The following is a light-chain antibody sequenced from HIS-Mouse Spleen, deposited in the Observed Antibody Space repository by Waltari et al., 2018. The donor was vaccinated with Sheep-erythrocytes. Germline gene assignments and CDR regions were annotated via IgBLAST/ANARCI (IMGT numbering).Light chain of an antibody. CDR1: SSDVGGYNY. CDR3: CSYAGSYNHV. Sequence: QSALTQPRSVSGSPGQSVTIPCPGTSSDVGGYNYVSWYQQNPGKAPKPMIYDVSKRPSGVPDRFSGSKSGNTASLTISGLQAEDEADYYCCSYAGSYNHVFATGTKVTVL. J-gene: IGLJ1*01. V-gene: IGLV2-11*01. CDR2: DVS.